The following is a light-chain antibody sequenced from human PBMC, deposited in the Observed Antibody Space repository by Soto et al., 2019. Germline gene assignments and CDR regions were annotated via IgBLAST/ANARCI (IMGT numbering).Light chain of an antibody. CDR1: SSDVGSYNL. CDR3: CSYAGSSTYV. V-gene: IGLV2-23*01. CDR2: EGT. J-gene: IGLJ1*01. Sequence: QSALTQPASVSGSPGQSITISCTGTSSDVGSYNLASWYQQHPGKAPMLMIYEGTKRPSGVSNRFSGSKSGNTASLTISGLQAEDEADYYCCSYAGSSTYVFGTGTKLTVL.